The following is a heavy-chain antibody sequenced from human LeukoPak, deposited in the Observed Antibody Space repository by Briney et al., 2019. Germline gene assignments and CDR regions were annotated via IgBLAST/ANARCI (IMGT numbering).Heavy chain of an antibody. Sequence: GGSLRLSCAASGFTFSGYSMTWVRQAPGKGLEWVSVIYSGGSTYYADSVKGRFTISRDNSKNTLYLQMNSLRAEDTAVYYYARDEPSPDSTDLDYWGQGTLVTVSS. CDR2: IYSGGST. V-gene: IGHV3-66*01. J-gene: IGHJ4*02. CDR3: ARDEPSPDSTDLDY. CDR1: GFTFSGYS. D-gene: IGHD2/OR15-2a*01.